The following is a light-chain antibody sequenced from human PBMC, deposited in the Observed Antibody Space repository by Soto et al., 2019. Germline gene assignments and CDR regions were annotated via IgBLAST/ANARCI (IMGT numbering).Light chain of an antibody. CDR1: SSDVGGYDF. J-gene: IGLJ1*01. Sequence: QSALTQPASVSGSPGQSITISCTGTSSDVGGYDFVSWYQHHPGKAPKVLIYEVNHRPSGVSNRFSGSKSGNTASLTISGLQAEDEADYYCASFTTSSTRVFGTGTKLTVL. CDR2: EVN. CDR3: ASFTTSSTRV. V-gene: IGLV2-14*01.